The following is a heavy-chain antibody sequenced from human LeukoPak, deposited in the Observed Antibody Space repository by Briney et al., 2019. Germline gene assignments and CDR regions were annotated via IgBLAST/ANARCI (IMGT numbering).Heavy chain of an antibody. CDR1: GFTFDDYA. V-gene: IGHV3-20*04. CDR2: INWNGGST. J-gene: IGHJ4*02. Sequence: GGSLRLSCAASGFTFDDYAMAWVRQTPGKGLEWVSGINWNGGSTGYAVSVKGRFTISRDNAKNSLYLQMNSLRDGDTAVYYCARVRFSGDREDYWGQGTLVTVSS. CDR3: ARVRFSGDREDY. D-gene: IGHD3-10*01.